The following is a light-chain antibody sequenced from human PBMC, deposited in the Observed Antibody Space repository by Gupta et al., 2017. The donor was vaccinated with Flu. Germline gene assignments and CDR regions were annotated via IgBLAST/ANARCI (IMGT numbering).Light chain of an antibody. J-gene: IGKJ2*01. CDR2: GAS. Sequence: ATLSGRASQSVSSSYLAWYQQKPGQAPRLLIYGASSRATGIPDRFSGSGSGTDFTLTISRLEPEDFAVYYCQQYGSSPPRYTFGQGTKLEIK. CDR1: QSVSSSY. CDR3: QQYGSSPPRYT. V-gene: IGKV3-20*01.